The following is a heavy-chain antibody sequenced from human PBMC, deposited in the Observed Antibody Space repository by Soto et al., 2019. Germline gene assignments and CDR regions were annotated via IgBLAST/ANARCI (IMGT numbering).Heavy chain of an antibody. CDR2: IYYSGST. J-gene: IGHJ3*02. V-gene: IGHV4-30-4*01. CDR1: GCSSSSGDDY. CDR3: ARDRRSNAFDI. Sequence: PSETLSLTCTFSGCSSSSGDDYWSWIRQPPGKGLEWIGYIYYSGSTYYNPSLKSRVTISVDTSKNQFSLKLSSVTAADTAVYYCARDRRSNAFDIWGQGTMVTVSS.